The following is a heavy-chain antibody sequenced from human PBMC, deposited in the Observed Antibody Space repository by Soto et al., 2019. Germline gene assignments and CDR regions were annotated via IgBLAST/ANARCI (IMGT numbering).Heavy chain of an antibody. CDR2: IYSGGST. Sequence: GGSLRLSCAASGFTVSSNYMSWVRQAPGKGLEWVSVIYSGGSTYYADSVKGRFTISRDNSKNTLYLQMNSLRAEDTAVYYCARVQEYYGSGSYFGYYGMDVWGQGTTVTVSS. J-gene: IGHJ6*02. CDR1: GFTVSSNY. V-gene: IGHV3-53*01. CDR3: ARVQEYYGSGSYFGYYGMDV. D-gene: IGHD3-10*01.